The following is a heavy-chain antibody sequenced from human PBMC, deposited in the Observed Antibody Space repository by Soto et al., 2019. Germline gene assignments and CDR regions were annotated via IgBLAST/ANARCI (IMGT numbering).Heavy chain of an antibody. J-gene: IGHJ6*02. V-gene: IGHV4-31*03. CDR3: ARDTLVRYCSSTSCYADSGYYGMDV. CDR1: GGSISSGGYY. D-gene: IGHD2-2*01. Sequence: SETLSLTCTVSGGSISSGGYYWSWIRQHPGKGLEWIGYIYYSGSTYYNPSLKSRVTISVDTSKNQFSLKLSSVTAADTAVYYCARDTLVRYCSSTSCYADSGYYGMDVWGQGTTVTVSS. CDR2: IYYSGST.